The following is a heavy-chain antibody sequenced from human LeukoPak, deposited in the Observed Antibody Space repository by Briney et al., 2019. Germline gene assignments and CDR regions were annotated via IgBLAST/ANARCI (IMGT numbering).Heavy chain of an antibody. J-gene: IGHJ6*02. CDR2: INPNSGGT. CDR1: GYTFTGYY. CDR3: ARDPQLLWFGELLKSDGMDV. V-gene: IGHV1-2*02. D-gene: IGHD3-10*01. Sequence: ASVKVSCKASGYTFTGYYMHWVRQAPGQGLEWMGWINPNSGGTNYAQKFQGRVTITRDTAISTAYVELSRLRSDDTAVYYCARDPQLLWFGELLKSDGMDVWGQGTTVTVSS.